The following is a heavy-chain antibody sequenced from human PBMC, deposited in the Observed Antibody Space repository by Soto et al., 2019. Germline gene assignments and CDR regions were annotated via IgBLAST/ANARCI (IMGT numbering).Heavy chain of an antibody. J-gene: IGHJ4*02. CDR2: MNPNSGNT. D-gene: IGHD3-22*01. CDR1: GYTFTSYD. CDR3: ARGLGYHDSSGYYGGIFDY. V-gene: IGHV1-8*01. Sequence: ASVKVYCKASGYTFTSYDINWVRQATGQGLEWMGWMNPNSGNTGYAQKFQGRVTMTRNTSISTAYMELSSLRSEDTAVYYCARGLGYHDSSGYYGGIFDYWGQGTLVIVSS.